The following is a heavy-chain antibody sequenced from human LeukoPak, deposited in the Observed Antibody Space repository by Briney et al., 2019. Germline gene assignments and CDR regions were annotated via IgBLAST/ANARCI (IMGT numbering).Heavy chain of an antibody. Sequence: SETLSLTCTVSGGSISPYYWSWIRQPPGKGLEWIGYVFYGGSTNYNPSLKSRVTISGDTSKNQVSLNLGSVTAADTAVYYCATDKGYHYYWGQGTLVTVSS. CDR2: VFYGGST. CDR1: GGSISPYY. V-gene: IGHV4-59*01. J-gene: IGHJ4*02. D-gene: IGHD5-12*01. CDR3: ATDKGYHYY.